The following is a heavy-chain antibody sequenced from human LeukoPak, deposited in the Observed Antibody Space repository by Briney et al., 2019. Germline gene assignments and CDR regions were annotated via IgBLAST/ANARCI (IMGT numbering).Heavy chain of an antibody. D-gene: IGHD3-10*01. CDR2: TYYRSKWYN. Sequence: SQTLSLTCAISGDSVSSNSAAWNWIRQSPSRGLEWLGRTYYRSKWYNDYAVSVKSRITINPDTSKNQFSLQLNSVTPEDTAVYYCARAGAPQSVRITMVRGPLYYYMDVWGKGTTVTISS. CDR3: ARAGAPQSVRITMVRGPLYYYMDV. CDR1: GDSVSSNSAA. V-gene: IGHV6-1*01. J-gene: IGHJ6*03.